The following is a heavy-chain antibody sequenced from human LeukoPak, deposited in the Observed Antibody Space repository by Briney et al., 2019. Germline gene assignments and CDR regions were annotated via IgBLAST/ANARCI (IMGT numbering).Heavy chain of an antibody. J-gene: IGHJ4*02. V-gene: IGHV4-31*03. CDR2: IYYSGST. D-gene: IGHD6-19*01. CDR3: ASGIAVTGSSMVGN. Sequence: SQTLSLTCTVSGGSISSGGYYWSWIRQHPGKGLEWIGYIYYSGSTYCNPSLKSRVTISVDTSKNQFSLKLSSVTAADTAVYYCASGIAVTGSSMVGNWGQGTLVTVSS. CDR1: GGSISSGGYY.